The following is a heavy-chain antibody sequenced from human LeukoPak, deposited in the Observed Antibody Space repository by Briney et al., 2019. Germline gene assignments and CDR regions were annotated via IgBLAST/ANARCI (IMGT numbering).Heavy chain of an antibody. Sequence: GGSLRLSCAASGFTFSNYGMSWVRQAPGKGLDWVSTISGSGGSTFYADSVKGRITISRDNSKNTLYLQMNSLRAEDTAVYYCARGPNYFDYWGQGTLVTVSS. CDR1: GFTFSNYG. V-gene: IGHV3-23*01. CDR2: ISGSGGST. J-gene: IGHJ4*02. CDR3: ARGPNYFDY.